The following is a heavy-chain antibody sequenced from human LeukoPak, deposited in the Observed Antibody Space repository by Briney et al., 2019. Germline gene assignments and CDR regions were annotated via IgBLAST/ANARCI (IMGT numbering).Heavy chain of an antibody. V-gene: IGHV3-48*01. D-gene: IGHD3-22*01. J-gene: IGHJ4*02. CDR1: GFIFSSYS. Sequence: GGSLRLSCVGSGFIFSSYSMNWVRQAPGKGLEWISYISSSSGTIYYADSVKGRFTISRDNAKNSLYLQMNSLRAEDAAVYYCVRDLHGRLYDTGGYSYWGQGTLVTVSS. CDR3: VRDLHGRLYDTGGYSY. CDR2: ISSSSGTI.